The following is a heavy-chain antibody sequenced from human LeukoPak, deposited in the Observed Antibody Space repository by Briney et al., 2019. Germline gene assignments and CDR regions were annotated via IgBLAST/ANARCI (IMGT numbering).Heavy chain of an antibody. CDR1: GFTFSSYS. Sequence: PGGSLRLSYAASGFTFSSYSMNWVRRAPGKGLEWVSSISSSSSYIYYADSVKGRFTISRDNAKNSLYLQMNSLRAEDTAVYYCASLSAFDIWGQGTMVTVSS. J-gene: IGHJ3*02. CDR2: ISSSSSYI. D-gene: IGHD3-9*01. CDR3: ASLSAFDI. V-gene: IGHV3-21*01.